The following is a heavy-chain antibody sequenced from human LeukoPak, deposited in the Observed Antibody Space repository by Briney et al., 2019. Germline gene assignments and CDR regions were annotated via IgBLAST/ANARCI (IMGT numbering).Heavy chain of an antibody. V-gene: IGHV1-69*10. D-gene: IGHD1-26*01. CDR2: IIPILGIA. CDR3: ARDLGVGATSPMYYFHY. J-gene: IGHJ4*02. Sequence: GASVKVSCKGSGGTFSSYTISWVRQAPGQGMEWVGGIIPILGIANYAQKFQGRVTITADKSPRTAYLELRTLRSEDTAVYYCARDLGVGATSPMYYFHYRGQRPLVTVSS. CDR1: GGTFSSYT.